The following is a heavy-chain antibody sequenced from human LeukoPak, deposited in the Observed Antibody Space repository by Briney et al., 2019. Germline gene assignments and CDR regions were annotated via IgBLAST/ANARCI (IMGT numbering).Heavy chain of an antibody. Sequence: PGGSLRLSCEASGFTVSSNYMSWVRQAPGKGLEWVSVFYNGVSTNYADSVKGRFTISSDNSKNTLYLQMNSLRAEDTAVYYCARDRTYYSDSGGYYYHDAFDIWGQGTLVTVSS. CDR3: ARDRTYYSDSGGYYYHDAFDI. CDR2: FYNGVST. D-gene: IGHD3-22*01. V-gene: IGHV3-66*01. J-gene: IGHJ3*02. CDR1: GFTVSSNY.